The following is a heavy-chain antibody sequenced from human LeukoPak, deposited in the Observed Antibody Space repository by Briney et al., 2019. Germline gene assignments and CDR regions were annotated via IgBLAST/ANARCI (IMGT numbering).Heavy chain of an antibody. CDR1: GFTFSSRD. D-gene: IGHD3-10*01. CDR2: ISTVGDT. V-gene: IGHV3-13*01. CDR3: AREGSFGSVFYDALDI. Sequence: GGSLRLSCAASGFTFSSRDMHWVRQALGKGLEWVSAISTVGDTYYSGSVQGRFTISRDNAKDSLYLQMNSLSAGDTAVYYCAREGSFGSVFYDALDIWGQGTMVTVSS. J-gene: IGHJ3*02.